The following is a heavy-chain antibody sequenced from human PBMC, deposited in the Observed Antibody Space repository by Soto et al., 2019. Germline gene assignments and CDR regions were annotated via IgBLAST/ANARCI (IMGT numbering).Heavy chain of an antibody. V-gene: IGHV1-8*01. CDR1: GYTFTSYD. CDR3: ARSWSTFYYYYGMDV. Sequence: ASVKVSCKASGYTFTSYDINWVRQATGQGLEWMGWMNPNSGNTGYAQKFQGRVTMTRNTSISTAYMELSSLRSEDTAVYYCARSWSTFYYYYGMDVWGQGTTVTVSS. D-gene: IGHD6-13*01. J-gene: IGHJ6*02. CDR2: MNPNSGNT.